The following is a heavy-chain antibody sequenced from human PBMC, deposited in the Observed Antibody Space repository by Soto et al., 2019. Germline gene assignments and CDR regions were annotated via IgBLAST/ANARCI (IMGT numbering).Heavy chain of an antibody. Sequence: SGPTLVNPTQTLTLTCSLSGFSLSTSGMCVSRIRQPPGKALEWLALIDWDDDKYYSTSLKTRLTISKDTSKNQVVLTMTNMDPVDTATYYCARTPDSYGYPDYWGQGILVTAPQ. CDR2: IDWDDDK. V-gene: IGHV2-70*01. D-gene: IGHD5-18*01. J-gene: IGHJ4*02. CDR3: ARTPDSYGYPDY. CDR1: GFSLSTSGMC.